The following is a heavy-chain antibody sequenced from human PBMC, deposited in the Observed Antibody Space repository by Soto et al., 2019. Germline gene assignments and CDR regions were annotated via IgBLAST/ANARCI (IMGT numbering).Heavy chain of an antibody. D-gene: IGHD3-16*01. CDR3: ARGMITAGKYYGMDV. CDR1: GFTFSSYW. CDR2: IKQDGSEK. V-gene: IGHV3-7*03. Sequence: PGGSLRLSCAASGFTFSSYWISWVRQAPGKGLEWVANIKQDGSEKYYVDSVKGRFTISRDNAKNSLYLQMNSLRAEDTAVYYCARGMITAGKYYGMDVWGQGNTVTVSS. J-gene: IGHJ6*02.